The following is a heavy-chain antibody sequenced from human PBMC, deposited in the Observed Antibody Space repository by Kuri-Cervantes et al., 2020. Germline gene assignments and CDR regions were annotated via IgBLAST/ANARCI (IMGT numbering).Heavy chain of an antibody. CDR2: INPNSGTT. CDR3: ATTVHYYYHTSGPDAFDI. V-gene: IGHV1-2*04. D-gene: IGHD3-22*01. J-gene: IGHJ3*02. CDR1: GYTFTGYY. Sequence: ASVKVSCKASGYTFTGYYIHWVRQAPGQGLEWMGWINPNSGTTNYAQKFQGWVTMTRDTSINTAYMELNRLRSDDTAVYYCATTVHYYYHTSGPDAFDIWGQGTMVTVSS.